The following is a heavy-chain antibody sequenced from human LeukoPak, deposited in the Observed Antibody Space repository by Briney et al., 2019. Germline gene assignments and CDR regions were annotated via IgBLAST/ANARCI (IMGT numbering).Heavy chain of an antibody. D-gene: IGHD4-23*01. CDR3: ARVSDDEHGGNSGAIYFES. Sequence: SETLSLTCTVSGYSIMSTFYWGWIRQSPGKGLEWTGNVYHSGSTYSNPSLRSRVTISVDTSKNQFSLKLSSVTAADTAVYYCARVSDDEHGGNSGAIYFESWGQGTVVTVSS. J-gene: IGHJ4*02. V-gene: IGHV4-38-2*02. CDR2: VYHSGST. CDR1: GYSIMSTFY.